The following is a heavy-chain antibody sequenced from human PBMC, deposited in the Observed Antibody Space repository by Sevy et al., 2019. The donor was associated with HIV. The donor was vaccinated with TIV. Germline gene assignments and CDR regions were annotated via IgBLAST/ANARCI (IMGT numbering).Heavy chain of an antibody. J-gene: IGHJ5*02. Sequence: SETLSLTCTVSGGSISGYWWSWIRQPAGKGLEWIGRIYSSGITSYNPSLQRRLTMSVDTSKNQFSLKLTSVTAADTAIYFCARETGFEVSDRWCLWFDPRGQGTLVTVSS. CDR2: IYSSGIT. V-gene: IGHV4-4*07. CDR1: GGSISGYW. D-gene: IGHD2-21*01. CDR3: ARETGFEVSDRWCLWFDP.